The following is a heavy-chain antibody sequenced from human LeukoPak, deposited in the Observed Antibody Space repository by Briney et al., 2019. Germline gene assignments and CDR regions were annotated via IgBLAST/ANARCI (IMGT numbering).Heavy chain of an antibody. J-gene: IGHJ4*02. CDR3: AVYYYDNSGYFDY. CDR2: IYYSGST. Sequence: SETLSLTCTVSGGSISSSSYYWGWIRQPPGKGLQWIGSIYYSGSTYYNPYLKSRDTISVDTSKNQFYQTLRTVTSADTAVYYRAVYYYDNSGYFDYWGQGTLVTDSS. D-gene: IGHD3-22*01. CDR1: GGSISSSSYY. V-gene: IGHV4-39*01.